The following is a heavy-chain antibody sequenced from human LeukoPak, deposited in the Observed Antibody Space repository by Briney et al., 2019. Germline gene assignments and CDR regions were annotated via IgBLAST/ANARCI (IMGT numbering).Heavy chain of an antibody. Sequence: PSETLSLTCTVSGGSISAYYWRWIRQPPGKGLEWIGYIYNSGSANYNPSLQSRVTILIDTSKKQFSLKVSSVTAADTAVYYCAREAAVGTGGFDYWGQGTLVTVSS. V-gene: IGHV4-59*01. CDR1: GGSISAYY. CDR2: IYNSGSA. J-gene: IGHJ4*02. D-gene: IGHD6-13*01. CDR3: AREAAVGTGGFDY.